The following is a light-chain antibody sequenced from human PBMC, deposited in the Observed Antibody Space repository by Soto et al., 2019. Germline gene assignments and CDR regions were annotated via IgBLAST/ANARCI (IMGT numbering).Light chain of an antibody. CDR1: QSVSNY. CDR3: QQYGSSPRT. V-gene: IGKV3-20*01. J-gene: IGKJ1*01. Sequence: EIVLTQSPATLSLSPGEGATLSCRASQSVSNYLAWYQQKPGQAPRLLIYDASQRATGIPARFSGSGSGTDFTLTISRLEPEDFAVYYCQQYGSSPRTFGQGTKVDIK. CDR2: DAS.